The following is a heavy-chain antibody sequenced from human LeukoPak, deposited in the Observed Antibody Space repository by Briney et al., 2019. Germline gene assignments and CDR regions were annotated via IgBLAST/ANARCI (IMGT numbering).Heavy chain of an antibody. CDR1: GFTFNTYS. V-gene: IGHV3-48*01. CDR3: ARGRESGGAFDY. CDR2: ISSRSDHI. Sequence: AGSLRLSCAASGFTFNTYSMNWVRQAPGKGLEWISYISSRSDHIYHAYSVKGRFTVSRDNAKNSRFLQRNSLSADDTAVYYCARGRESGGAFDYWSQGTLVTVSS. J-gene: IGHJ4*02. D-gene: IGHD2-15*01.